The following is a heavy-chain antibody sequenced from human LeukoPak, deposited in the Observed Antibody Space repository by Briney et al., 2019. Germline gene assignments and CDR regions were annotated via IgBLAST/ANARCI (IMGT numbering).Heavy chain of an antibody. J-gene: IGHJ4*02. CDR1: AGSISSYY. CDR2: IYYSGTT. D-gene: IGHD1-14*01. Sequence: PSETLSLTCTASAGSISSYYWSCIRQPPGKGLEWIGYIYYSGTTDYNPSLKSRVTISVDTSNNQYSLKVSSVTAADTALYNCARSRGAYRSFDYWGQGTLVPVSS. V-gene: IGHV4-59*01. CDR3: ARSRGAYRSFDY.